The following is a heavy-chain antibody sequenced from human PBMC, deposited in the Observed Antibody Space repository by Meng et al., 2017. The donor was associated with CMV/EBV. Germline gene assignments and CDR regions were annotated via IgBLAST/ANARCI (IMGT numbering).Heavy chain of an antibody. D-gene: IGHD1-1*01. CDR2: IHYAGRA. CDR3: AERGGGY. CDR1: GVSIRTHY. Sequence: VQLKQAGPGLVKPSETLSLTCRVSGVSIRTHYWSWVRQTPGKGLEWIASIHYAGRADYSPSLKSRLTISVDTSDSQLSLKLSSVTPADTAMYYCAERGGGYWGQGILVTVSS. V-gene: IGHV4-59*11. J-gene: IGHJ4*02.